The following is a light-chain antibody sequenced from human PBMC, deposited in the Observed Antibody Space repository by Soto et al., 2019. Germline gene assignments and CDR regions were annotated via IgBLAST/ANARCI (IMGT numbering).Light chain of an antibody. Sequence: ELVLTQSPGTLSLSPGERGALSCRASQSVRGDYLAWYQQKPGQPPRLLIYEASRRAPGIPDRFTGSGSGTDFLLPISRLEPEDLALYFCQQYGSSPHTFVQGTKLEIK. CDR2: EAS. J-gene: IGKJ2*01. V-gene: IGKV3-20*01. CDR1: QSVRGDY. CDR3: QQYGSSPHT.